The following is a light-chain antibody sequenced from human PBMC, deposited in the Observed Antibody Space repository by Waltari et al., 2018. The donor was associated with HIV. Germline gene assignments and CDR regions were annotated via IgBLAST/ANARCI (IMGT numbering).Light chain of an antibody. Sequence: DIQLTQSPSFLSASVRDRVTITCRASQDISNNLAWYQQKPGTVPKLLIDAASTLHSGVPSRCSGSGSGTEFTLTSTSLQPDDFATYYCQQHNGDPFTFGPGTKVDIK. J-gene: IGKJ3*01. CDR3: QQHNGDPFT. CDR2: AAS. V-gene: IGKV1-9*01. CDR1: QDISNN.